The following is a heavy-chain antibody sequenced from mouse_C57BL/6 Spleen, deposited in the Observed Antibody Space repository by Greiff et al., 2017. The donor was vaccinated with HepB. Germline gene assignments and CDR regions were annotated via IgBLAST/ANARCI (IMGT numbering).Heavy chain of an antibody. D-gene: IGHD5-5*01. CDR1: GYTFTSYW. Sequence: QVQLQQPGAELVMPGASVKLSCKASGYTFTSYWMHWVKQRPGQGLEWIGEIDPSDSYTNYKQKFKGKSTLTVAKSSSTAYMQLSSLTSEDSAVYYCTRDTTEAYFDDWGQGTTLTVSS. CDR2: IDPSDSYT. CDR3: TRDTTEAYFDD. V-gene: IGHV1-69*01. J-gene: IGHJ2*01.